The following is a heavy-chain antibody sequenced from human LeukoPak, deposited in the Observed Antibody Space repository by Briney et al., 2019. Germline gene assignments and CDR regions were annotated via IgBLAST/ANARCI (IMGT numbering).Heavy chain of an antibody. CDR1: GFTFSSYA. CDR2: IKQDGSEK. Sequence: GGSLRLSCAASGFTFSSYAMSWVRQAPGKGLEWVANIKQDGSEKYYVDSVKGRFTISRDNAKNSLYLQMNSLRAEDTAVYYCARRRGPDYDFWSGYPPYYYGMDVWGQGPRSPSP. J-gene: IGHJ6*02. D-gene: IGHD3-3*01. CDR3: ARRRGPDYDFWSGYPPYYYGMDV. V-gene: IGHV3-7*01.